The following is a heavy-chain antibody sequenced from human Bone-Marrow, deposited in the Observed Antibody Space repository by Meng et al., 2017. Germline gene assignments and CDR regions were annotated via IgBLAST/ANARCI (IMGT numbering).Heavy chain of an antibody. V-gene: IGHV3-7*01. J-gene: IGHJ4*02. CDR1: GFTFSSYW. Sequence: TLSLTCAASGFTFSSYWMSWVRQAPGKGLEWVANIKQDGSEKYYVDSVKGRFTISRDNAKNSLYLQMNSLRAEDTAVYYCARVPIIVVVPAAVDYWGQGTLVTVSS. D-gene: IGHD2-2*01. CDR2: IKQDGSEK. CDR3: ARVPIIVVVPAAVDY.